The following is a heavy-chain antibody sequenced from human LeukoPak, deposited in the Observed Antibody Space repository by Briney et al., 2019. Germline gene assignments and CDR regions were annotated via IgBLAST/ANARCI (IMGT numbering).Heavy chain of an antibody. D-gene: IGHD2-2*01. CDR1: GFSFSSYG. Sequence: GRSLRLSCAASGFSFSSYGMSWVRQAPGKGLEWVSSITDNGGSTYYADSVKGRFAISRDNSRNMLYLQMDSLRAEDTAVYYCAKRVDYSSPGGYFDYWGQGTLVTVSS. J-gene: IGHJ4*02. CDR3: AKRVDYSSPGGYFDY. V-gene: IGHV3-23*01. CDR2: ITDNGGST.